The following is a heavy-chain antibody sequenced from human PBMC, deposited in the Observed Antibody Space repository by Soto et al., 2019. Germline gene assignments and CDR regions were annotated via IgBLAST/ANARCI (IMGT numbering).Heavy chain of an antibody. Sequence: GGSLRLSCAASGFTFSSYAMSWVRQAPGKGLEWASAISGSGGSTYYADSVRGRFIVSRDSSKNSLYLQMSSLRVEDTALYYCAKDVCSGSTTSCYTRLDFWGQGALVTVSS. D-gene: IGHD2-2*02. CDR2: ISGSGGST. CDR1: GFTFSSYA. J-gene: IGHJ4*02. V-gene: IGHV3-23*01. CDR3: AKDVCSGSTTSCYTRLDF.